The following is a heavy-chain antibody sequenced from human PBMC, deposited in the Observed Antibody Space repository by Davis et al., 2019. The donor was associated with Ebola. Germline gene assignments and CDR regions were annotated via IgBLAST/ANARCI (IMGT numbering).Heavy chain of an antibody. D-gene: IGHD2-2*01. CDR1: GGSIRTNTYF. V-gene: IGHV4-39*01. J-gene: IGHJ4*02. CDR3: ATIRSREYDFAY. Sequence: MPSETLSLTCTVSGGSIRTNTYFWGWIRQPPGKGLEWIATVSYTGSTYFDPSLESRITISVDTSKNQFSLKLTSVTAADTAVYYCATIRSREYDFAYWGQGTLVSVSS. CDR2: VSYTGST.